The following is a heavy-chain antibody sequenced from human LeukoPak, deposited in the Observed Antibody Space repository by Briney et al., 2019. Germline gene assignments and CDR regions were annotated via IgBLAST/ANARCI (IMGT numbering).Heavy chain of an antibody. D-gene: IGHD3-9*01. V-gene: IGHV3-23*01. Sequence: GRSLRLSCAASGFTFSSYAMSWVRQAPGKGLEWVSAISGSGGSIYYADSVKGRFTISRDNSKNTLYLQMNSLRAEDTAVYYCAKDTRYFDWLDAFDIWGQGTMVTVSS. CDR1: GFTFSSYA. CDR3: AKDTRYFDWLDAFDI. CDR2: ISGSGGSI. J-gene: IGHJ3*02.